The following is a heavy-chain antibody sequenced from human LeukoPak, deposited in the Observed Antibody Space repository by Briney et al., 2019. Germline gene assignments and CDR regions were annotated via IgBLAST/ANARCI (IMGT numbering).Heavy chain of an antibody. CDR3: ARTRAYYFDY. CDR2: ISSSGSTI. J-gene: IGHJ4*02. CDR1: GFTFSSYE. V-gene: IGHV3-48*03. D-gene: IGHD2-21*01. Sequence: GGSLRLSCAASGFTFSSYEMNWVRQAPGKGLEWVSYISSSGSTIYYADSVEGRFTISRDNAKNSLYLQMNSLRAEDTAVYYCARTRAYYFDYWGQGALVTVSS.